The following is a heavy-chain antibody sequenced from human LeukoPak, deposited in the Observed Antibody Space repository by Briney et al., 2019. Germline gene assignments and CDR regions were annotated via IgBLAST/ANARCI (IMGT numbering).Heavy chain of an antibody. J-gene: IGHJ2*01. V-gene: IGHV4-31*03. Sequence: PSQTLSLTCTVSGGSISSGDYYWSWIRQHPGKGLEWIGYIYYSGGTYYNPSLKSRVTMSADTSKNQFSLKLTSVTAADTAVYYCARSYYDFWSGWYFDLWGRGTLVTVSS. D-gene: IGHD3-3*01. CDR1: GGSISSGDYY. CDR3: ARSYYDFWSGWYFDL. CDR2: IYYSGGT.